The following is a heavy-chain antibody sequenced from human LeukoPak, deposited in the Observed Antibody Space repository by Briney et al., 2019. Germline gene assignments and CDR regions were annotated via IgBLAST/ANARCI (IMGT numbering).Heavy chain of an antibody. D-gene: IGHD4-17*01. CDR3: TKGREGNHMTKVNMDV. J-gene: IGHJ6*03. CDR1: GFTFSSYA. Sequence: PGGSLRLSCAASGFTFSSYAMSWVRQSPGKGLEWVSAISGSGVSTYYADSVKGRFTISRDNSKNTLYLQMNSLRAEDTAVYSCTKGREGNHMTKVNMDVWGKGTTVTVSS. V-gene: IGHV3-23*01. CDR2: ISGSGVST.